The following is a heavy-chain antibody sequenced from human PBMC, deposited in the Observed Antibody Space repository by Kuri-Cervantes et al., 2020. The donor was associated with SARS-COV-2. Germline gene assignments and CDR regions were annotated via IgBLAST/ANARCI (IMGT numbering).Heavy chain of an antibody. J-gene: IGHJ3*02. D-gene: IGHD3-9*01. CDR2: IRYDGSNK. CDR3: AKDSLGLRYFDWLLKEDAFDI. CDR1: GFTFSSYG. Sequence: GGSLRLSCAASGFTFSSYGMHWVRQAPGKGLEWVAFIRYDGSNKYYADSVKGRFTISRDNSKNTLYLQMNSLRAEDTAVYYCAKDSLGLRYFDWLLKEDAFDIWGQGTMVTVSS. V-gene: IGHV3-30*02.